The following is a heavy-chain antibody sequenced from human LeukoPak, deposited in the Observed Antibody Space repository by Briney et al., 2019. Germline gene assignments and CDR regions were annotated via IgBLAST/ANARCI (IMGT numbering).Heavy chain of an antibody. CDR3: ARRGLDYGDLYYFDY. J-gene: IGHJ4*02. D-gene: IGHD4-17*01. CDR1: GGSISSSSYY. V-gene: IGHV4-39*01. Sequence: SETLSLTCTVSGGSISSSSYYWGWIRQPPGKGLEWIGSIYYSGSTYYNPSLKSRVTISVDTSKNQFSLKLSSVTAADTAVYYCARRGLDYGDLYYFDYWGQGTLVTVSS. CDR2: IYYSGST.